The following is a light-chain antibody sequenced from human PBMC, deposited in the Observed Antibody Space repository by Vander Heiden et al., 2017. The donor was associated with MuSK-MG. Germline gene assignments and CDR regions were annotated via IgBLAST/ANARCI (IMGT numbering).Light chain of an antibody. V-gene: IGKV3D-20*01. CDR2: DAS. CDR1: QSVSSSY. J-gene: IGKJ1*01. Sequence: EIVLTQSPATLSLSPAERATLSCGASQSVSSSYLAWYQQKPGLAPRLLIYDASSRATGIPDRFSDSGSGTDFTLTISRLEPEDFAVYYCQQDGSSPRTFGQGTKVEIK. CDR3: QQDGSSPRT.